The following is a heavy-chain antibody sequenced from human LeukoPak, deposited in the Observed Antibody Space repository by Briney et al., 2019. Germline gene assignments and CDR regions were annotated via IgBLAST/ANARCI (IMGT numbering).Heavy chain of an antibody. V-gene: IGHV3-11*01. CDR3: ARVNLYYYGSGSSNWFDP. CDR1: GFTFSDYY. J-gene: IGHJ5*02. CDR2: ISSSGSTI. Sequence: GGSLRLSCAASGFTFSDYYMSWLRQAPGKGLEWVSYISSSGSTIYYADSVKGRFTISRDNAKNSLYLQMNSLRAEDTAVYYCARVNLYYYGSGSSNWFDPWGQGTLVTVSS. D-gene: IGHD3-10*01.